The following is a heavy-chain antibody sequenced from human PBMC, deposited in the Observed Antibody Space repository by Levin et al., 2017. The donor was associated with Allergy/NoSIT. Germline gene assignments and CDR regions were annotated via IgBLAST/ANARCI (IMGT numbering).Heavy chain of an antibody. D-gene: IGHD3-10*01. J-gene: IGHJ5*02. V-gene: IGHV1-2*02. Sequence: ASVKVSCKASGYTFTGYYMHWVRQAPGQGLEWMGWINPNSGGTNYAQKFQGRVTMTRDTSISTAYMELSRLRSDDTAVYYCARDLWFGELLNWFDPWGQGTLVTVSS. CDR3: ARDLWFGELLNWFDP. CDR1: GYTFTGYY. CDR2: INPNSGGT.